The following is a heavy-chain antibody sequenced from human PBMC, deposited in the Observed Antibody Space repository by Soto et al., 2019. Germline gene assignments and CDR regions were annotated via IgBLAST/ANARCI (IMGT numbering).Heavy chain of an antibody. J-gene: IGHJ4*02. CDR1: GFTFSSYA. CDR2: ISGSGGST. Sequence: EVQLLESGGGLVQPGGSLRLSCAASGFTFSSYAMSWVRQAPGKGLEWVSAISGSGGSTYYADSVKGRFTISRDNYKNTLYLQMNSLRAEDTAVYYCAKDKRYYDSSGPTANWGQGTLVTVSS. V-gene: IGHV3-23*01. D-gene: IGHD3-22*01. CDR3: AKDKRYYDSSGPTAN.